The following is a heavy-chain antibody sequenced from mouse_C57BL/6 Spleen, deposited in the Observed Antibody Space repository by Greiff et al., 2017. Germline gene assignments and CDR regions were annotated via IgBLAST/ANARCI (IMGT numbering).Heavy chain of an antibody. CDR3: TRSNYHVDYYAMDY. J-gene: IGHJ4*01. D-gene: IGHD2-5*01. V-gene: IGHV1-5*01. CDR2: IYPGNSDT. CDR1: GYTFTSYW. Sequence: EVQLQQSGTVLARPGASVKMSCKTSGYTFTSYWMHWVKQRPGQGLEWIGAIYPGNSDTSYNQKFKGKAKLTAVTSASTAYMELSSLTNEDSAVYYCTRSNYHVDYYAMDYWGQGTSVTVSS.